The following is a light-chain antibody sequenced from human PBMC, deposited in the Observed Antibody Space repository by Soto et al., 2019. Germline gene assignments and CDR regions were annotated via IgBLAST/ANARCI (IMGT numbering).Light chain of an antibody. V-gene: IGKV3-15*01. CDR2: DSS. CDR1: QSVTKNN. Sequence: EIVLTQSPGTVSLSPGERATLSCRASQSVTKNNLNWYQQKPGQAPRLLISDSSTRATGIPARFSGSGSGTEFTLTISSLQSDDSAIYYCQQFGDWPSFGLGTKVDI. CDR3: QQFGDWPS. J-gene: IGKJ1*01.